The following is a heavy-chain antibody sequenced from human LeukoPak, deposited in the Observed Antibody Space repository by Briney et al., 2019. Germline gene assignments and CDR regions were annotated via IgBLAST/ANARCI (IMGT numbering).Heavy chain of an antibody. CDR1: GGSISSYY. D-gene: IGHD3-16*01. Sequence: PSETLSLTCTVSGGSISSYYWSWIRQPPAKGLEWVGFIYYSGSTNYNPSLKSRGTISVDTSKNQYSLKLSSVTAADTAVYYCARVGGVQDYYFDYWGQGTLVTVSS. J-gene: IGHJ4*02. CDR3: ARVGGVQDYYFDY. CDR2: IYYSGST. V-gene: IGHV4-59*01.